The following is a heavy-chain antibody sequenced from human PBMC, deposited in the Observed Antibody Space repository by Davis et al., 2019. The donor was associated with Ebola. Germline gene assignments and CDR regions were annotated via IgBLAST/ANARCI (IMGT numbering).Heavy chain of an antibody. Sequence: PGGSLRLSCAASGFTFSSYWLNWVRQAPGKGLEWVAGLGSSGRDPHYADPVRGRFTISRDDSKNTVFLQINSLGADDTAVYYCAKDLFWWSESDVWGQGTTVTVSS. V-gene: IGHV3-23*01. J-gene: IGHJ6*02. CDR2: LGSSGRDP. CDR1: GFTFSSYW. CDR3: AKDLFWWSESDV. D-gene: IGHD2-8*02.